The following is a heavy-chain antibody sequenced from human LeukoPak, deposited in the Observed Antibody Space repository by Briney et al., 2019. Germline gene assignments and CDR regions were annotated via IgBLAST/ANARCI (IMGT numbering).Heavy chain of an antibody. Sequence: SETLSLTCTVSGGSISSYYWSWIRQPPGKGLEWIGYIYYSGSTNYNPSLKSRVTISVDTSKNQFSLKLSSVTAADTAVYYCASGGYYYDSSGYYKFDPWGQGTLVTVSS. D-gene: IGHD3-22*01. CDR3: ASGGYYYDSSGYYKFDP. CDR2: IYYSGST. CDR1: GGSISSYY. V-gene: IGHV4-59*01. J-gene: IGHJ5*02.